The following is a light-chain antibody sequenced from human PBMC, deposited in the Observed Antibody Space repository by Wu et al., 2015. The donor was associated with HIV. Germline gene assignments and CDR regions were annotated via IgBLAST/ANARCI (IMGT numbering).Light chain of an antibody. CDR3: QHYGNSPPYN. CDR1: QSVSSN. CDR2: GAS. J-gene: IGKJ2*01. V-gene: IGKV3-20*01. Sequence: EIVMTQSPATLSVSPGERATLSCRASQSVSSNLAWYQQKPGQAPRLLIYGASSRASGIPDRFSGSGSGTDLTLTISRLEPEDFAVYYCQHYGNSPPYNFGQGTKLEIK.